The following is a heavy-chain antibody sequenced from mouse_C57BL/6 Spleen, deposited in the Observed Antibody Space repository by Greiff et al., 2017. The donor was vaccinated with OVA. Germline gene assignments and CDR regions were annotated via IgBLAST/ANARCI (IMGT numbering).Heavy chain of an antibody. CDR3: TRVRYDENYFDY. J-gene: IGHJ2*01. Sequence: EVKLMESGEGLVKPGGSLKLSCAASGFTFSSYAMSWVRQTPEKRLEWVAYISSGGDYIYYADTVKGRFTISRDNARNTLYLQMSSLKSEDTAMYYCTRVRYDENYFDYWGQGTTLTVSS. CDR1: GFTFSSYA. CDR2: ISSGGDYI. V-gene: IGHV5-9-1*02. D-gene: IGHD2-12*01.